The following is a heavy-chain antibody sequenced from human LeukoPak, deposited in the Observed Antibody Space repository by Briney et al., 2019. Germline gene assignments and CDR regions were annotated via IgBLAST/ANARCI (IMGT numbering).Heavy chain of an antibody. J-gene: IGHJ4*02. D-gene: IGHD3-10*01. CDR1: GFTVSSNY. V-gene: IGHV3-73*01. CDR2: ISSTANGYAT. CDR3: TGNYYGSGSYADFDY. Sequence: PGGSLRLSCAASGFTVSSNYMNWVRQAPGKGLEWVGRISSTANGYATAYAASVKGRFTISRDDSKNTAYLQMDSLKTEDTAVYYCTGNYYGSGSYADFDYWGQGTLVTVSS.